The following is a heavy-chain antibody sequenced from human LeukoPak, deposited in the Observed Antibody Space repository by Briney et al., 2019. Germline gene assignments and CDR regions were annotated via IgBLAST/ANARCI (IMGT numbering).Heavy chain of an antibody. Sequence: ASVKASCGASGYIFTSYGISWVRQAPGQGLEWMGWISGYNGFTDYAQKFQDRVNLTTDTSTNTMYMELRSLRSDDTAVYYCARTSDMVTTKWGILWGSFDFWGRGTMVTVSS. D-gene: IGHD4-17*01. J-gene: IGHJ3*01. V-gene: IGHV1-18*01. CDR1: GYIFTSYG. CDR2: ISGYNGFT. CDR3: ARTSDMVTTKWGILWGSFDF.